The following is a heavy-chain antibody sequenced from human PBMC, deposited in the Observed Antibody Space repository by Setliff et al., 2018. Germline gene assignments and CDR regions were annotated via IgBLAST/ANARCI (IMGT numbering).Heavy chain of an antibody. V-gene: IGHV1-18*01. CDR1: GYIFSTYG. Sequence: ASVKVSCKASGYIFSTYGITWVRQAPGQGLECMGWINPASGTTQFTDKFQGRITMTSDTSISTVYMELSGLRRDDTAIYFCARVLAADTYQDYWGQGTLVTSPQ. J-gene: IGHJ4*02. CDR3: ARVLAADTYQDY. CDR2: INPASGTT. D-gene: IGHD2-21*01.